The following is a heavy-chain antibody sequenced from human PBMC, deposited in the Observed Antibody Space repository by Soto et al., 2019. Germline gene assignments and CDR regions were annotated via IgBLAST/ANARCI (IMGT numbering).Heavy chain of an antibody. D-gene: IGHD6-13*01. Sequence: ASVKVSCKASGYTFTSYGIHWVRQAPGQRLEWMGWINAANGDTKYSPKFQGRVTITRDTYASTAYMELSSLRSEDTAVYYCVRRHVSATGIDWFDPWGQGTMVTVSS. CDR1: GYTFTSYG. J-gene: IGHJ5*02. V-gene: IGHV1-3*01. CDR2: INAANGDT. CDR3: VRRHVSATGIDWFDP.